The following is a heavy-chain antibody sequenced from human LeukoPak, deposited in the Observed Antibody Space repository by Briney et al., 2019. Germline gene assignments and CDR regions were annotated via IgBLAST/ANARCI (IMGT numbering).Heavy chain of an antibody. CDR1: GFTFDDYA. CDR3: ARCWGSGSYLFDAFDI. Sequence: PGGSLRLSCAASGFTFDDYAMHWVRQAPGKGLEWVSGISWNSGSIGYADSVKGRFTISRDNAKNSLYLQMNSLRAEDTAVYYCARCWGSGSYLFDAFDIWGQGTMVTVSS. J-gene: IGHJ3*02. D-gene: IGHD1-26*01. CDR2: ISWNSGSI. V-gene: IGHV3-9*01.